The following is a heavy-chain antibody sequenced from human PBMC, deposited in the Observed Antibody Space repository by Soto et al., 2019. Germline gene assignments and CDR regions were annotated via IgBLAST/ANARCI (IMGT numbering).Heavy chain of an antibody. CDR3: VKPPLITASYSPYAMHF. Sequence: GGSLGLCCAASGFTFSTYPMSWVRQAPGKGLEWVSGISGSGISTYYTDSVKGRFTISRDNSKNTVFLQMNSLRDEDTAVYYCVKPPLITASYSPYAMHFSGQAPTLSVTS. D-gene: IGHD2-15*01. CDR2: ISGSGIST. J-gene: IGHJ6*02. CDR1: GFTFSTYP. V-gene: IGHV3-23*01.